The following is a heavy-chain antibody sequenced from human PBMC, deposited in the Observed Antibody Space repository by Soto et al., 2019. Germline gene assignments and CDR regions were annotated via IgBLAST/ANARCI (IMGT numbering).Heavy chain of an antibody. CDR1: GFSLTTRGVG. Sequence: ITLKESGPTLVKPTQTLTLTCTFSGFSLTTRGVGVGWIRQPPGKALEWLALIYWDDDKRYSPSLKSRLTITKDTSKNQVVLTLTNMDPVDTATYYCAHVPGSGQLLYSYYYYLDVWGQGATVAVS. CDR2: IYWDDDK. V-gene: IGHV2-5*02. J-gene: IGHJ6*03. CDR3: AHVPGSGQLLYSYYYYLDV. D-gene: IGHD3-10*01.